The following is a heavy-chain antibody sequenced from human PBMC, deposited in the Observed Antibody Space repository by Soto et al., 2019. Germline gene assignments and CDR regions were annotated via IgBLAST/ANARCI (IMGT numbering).Heavy chain of an antibody. D-gene: IGHD6-13*01. CDR2: ISHRGTA. J-gene: IGHJ5*02. CDR3: ARVSATGTRWFDP. CDR1: GGSISSGAYY. V-gene: IGHV4-31*03. Sequence: SETLALTCTVSGGSISSGAYYWGWIRQHPGKGLEWIGYISHRGTAYYTPSLKSRVSLSVDPSKSQFSLNVTSLTAADTAVYYCARVSATGTRWFDPWGPGTLVTVSS.